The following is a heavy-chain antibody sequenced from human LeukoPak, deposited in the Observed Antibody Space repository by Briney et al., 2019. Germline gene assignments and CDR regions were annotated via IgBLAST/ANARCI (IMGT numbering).Heavy chain of an antibody. CDR3: AREGSPFYYYYMDV. CDR1: GYTFTSYG. D-gene: IGHD2-15*01. J-gene: IGHJ6*03. Sequence: ASVKVSCKASGYTFTSYGISWVRQAPGQGLEWTGWISTYNGNTNYAQKLQGRVTMTTDTSTSIAYMELRSLRSDDTAVYYCAREGSPFYYYYMDVWGKGTTVTVSS. V-gene: IGHV1-18*01. CDR2: ISTYNGNT.